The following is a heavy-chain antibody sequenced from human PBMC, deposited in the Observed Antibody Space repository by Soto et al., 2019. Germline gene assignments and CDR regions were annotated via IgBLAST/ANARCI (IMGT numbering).Heavy chain of an antibody. CDR2: IYYSGST. CDR1: GGSISSSSYY. CDR3: ARSPDSFFYYPGCHQYVQSF. V-gene: IGHV4-39*01. Sequence: SETLSLTCTVSGGSISSSSYYWGWIRQPPGKGLEWIGSIYYSGSTYYNPPLKSRVTISVDKSKNQFSLKLSSVTAADTAVYYCARSPDSFFYYPGCHQYVQSFWGRG. J-gene: IGHJ2*01. D-gene: IGHD3-22*01.